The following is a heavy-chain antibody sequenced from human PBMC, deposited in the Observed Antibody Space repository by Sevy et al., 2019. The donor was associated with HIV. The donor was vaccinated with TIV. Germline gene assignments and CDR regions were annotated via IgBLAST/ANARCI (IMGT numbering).Heavy chain of an antibody. CDR1: GFTFRTYA. D-gene: IGHD1-26*01. V-gene: IGHV3-30-3*01. CDR2: ISSNGDNA. Sequence: GGSLRLSCAASGFTFRTYAFHWVRQTPGRGLEWIGLISSNGDNAFDANSVRGRFTISRDNSTNTLYLQMTSLTPDDTAVYYCARGPEWELTSFLSHWGQGTLVTVSS. CDR3: ARGPEWELTSFLSH. J-gene: IGHJ4*02.